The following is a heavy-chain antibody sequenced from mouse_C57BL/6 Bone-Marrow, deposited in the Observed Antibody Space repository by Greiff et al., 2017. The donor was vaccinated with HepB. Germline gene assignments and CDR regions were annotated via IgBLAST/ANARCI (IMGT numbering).Heavy chain of an antibody. J-gene: IGHJ4*01. CDR2: ISNGGGST. CDR1: GFTFSDYY. D-gene: IGHD1-1*01. CDR3: ARLIYYYGSSSSYYAMDY. V-gene: IGHV5-12*01. Sequence: EVQRVESGGGLVQPGGSLKLSCAASGFTFSDYYMYWVRQTPEKRLEWVAYISNGGGSTYYPDTVKGRFTISRDNAKNTLYLQMSRLKSEDTAMYYCARLIYYYGSSSSYYAMDYWGQGTSVTVSS.